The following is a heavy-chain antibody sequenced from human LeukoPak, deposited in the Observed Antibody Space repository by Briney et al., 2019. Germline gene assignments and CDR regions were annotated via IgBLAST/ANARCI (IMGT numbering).Heavy chain of an antibody. Sequence: SETLSLTCTVSGYSISSGYWGWVRQPPGKGLEWIGSLYHSGSPYSNPSLQSRVTISVDTSKNQFSLKLSSMIAADTAVYYCTRDSGYKFDFWGQGTLVMVSS. CDR3: TRDSGYKFDF. CDR1: GYSISSGY. CDR2: LYHSGSP. J-gene: IGHJ4*02. D-gene: IGHD5-12*01. V-gene: IGHV4-38-2*02.